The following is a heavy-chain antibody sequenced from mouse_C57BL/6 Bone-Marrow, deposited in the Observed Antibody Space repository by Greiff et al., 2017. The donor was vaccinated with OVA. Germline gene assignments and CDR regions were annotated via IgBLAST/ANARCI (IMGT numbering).Heavy chain of an antibody. D-gene: IGHD2-5*01. CDR3: TPYSNYAWFAY. J-gene: IGHJ3*01. V-gene: IGHV14-4*01. CDR2: IDPENGDT. Sequence: EVKLQESGAELVRPGASVKLSCTASGFNIKDDYMHWVKQRPEQGLAWIGWIDPENGDTEYASKFQGKATITADTSSNTAYLQLSSLTSEDTAVYYCTPYSNYAWFAYWGQGTLVTVSA. CDR1: GFNIKDDY.